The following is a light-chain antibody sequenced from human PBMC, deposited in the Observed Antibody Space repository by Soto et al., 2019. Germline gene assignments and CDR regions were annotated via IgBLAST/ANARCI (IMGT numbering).Light chain of an antibody. CDR2: GAS. J-gene: IGKJ1*01. CDR1: ETVATN. Sequence: EVAMTQSPATLSVSPGERATLSCRASETVATNLAWYQQKPVQAPRLLISGASTRAAGISDRFRGSGSGTEFTLTISSLRSEDSAIYYGQQYFEWPPMTFGQGTKVEI. CDR3: QQYFEWPPMT. V-gene: IGKV3-15*01.